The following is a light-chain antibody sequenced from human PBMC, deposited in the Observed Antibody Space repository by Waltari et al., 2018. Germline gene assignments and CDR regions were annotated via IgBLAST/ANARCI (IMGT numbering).Light chain of an antibody. CDR1: NRDSGRFNL. J-gene: IGLJ2*01. CDR2: EVN. V-gene: IGLV2-23*02. CDR3: CSYAGSSIFGL. Sequence: QSALTQPSSVSGSRGQSIAISCTVSNRDSGRFNLFSWYQQYPGKAPTVIIHEVNKKHAGIPNRCSVSKSGNTAPLRISGLQAVDEADYSGCSYAGSSIFGLFGGGTKRIVL.